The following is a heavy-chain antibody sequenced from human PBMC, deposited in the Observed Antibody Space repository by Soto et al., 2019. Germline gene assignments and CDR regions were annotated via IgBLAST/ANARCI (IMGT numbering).Heavy chain of an antibody. Sequence: ASVKVSCKASGYTFTGYYMHWVRQAPGQGLEWMGWINPNSGGTNYAQKFQGRVTMTRDTSISTAYMELSRLRSDDTAVYYCARDLGSSEAIDYWGQGTLVTVSS. CDR2: INPNSGGT. D-gene: IGHD6-19*01. V-gene: IGHV1-2*02. CDR3: ARDLGSSEAIDY. J-gene: IGHJ4*02. CDR1: GYTFTGYY.